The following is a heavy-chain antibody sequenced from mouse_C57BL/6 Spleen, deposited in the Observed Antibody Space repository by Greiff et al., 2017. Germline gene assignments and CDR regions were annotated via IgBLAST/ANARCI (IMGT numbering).Heavy chain of an antibody. V-gene: IGHV3-6*01. CDR2: ISYDGSN. J-gene: IGHJ2*01. D-gene: IGHD2-2*01. CDR1: GYSITSGYY. CDR3: ATTMVTKGFDY. Sequence: EVQLQESGPGLVKPSQSLSLTCSVTGYSITSGYYWNWIRQFPGNKLEWMGYISYDGSNNYNPSLKNRISITRDTSKNQFFLKLNSVTTEDTATYYCATTMVTKGFDYWGQGTTLTVSS.